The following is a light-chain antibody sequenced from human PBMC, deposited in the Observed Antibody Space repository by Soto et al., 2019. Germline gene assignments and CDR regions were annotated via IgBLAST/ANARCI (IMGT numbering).Light chain of an antibody. Sequence: GDRVTTPCRASQAISSALAWYQQKPGKPPKLLIYDASTLQSGVPSRFSGTASGTDFTLTINSLQPEDFATYYCQQFNNWPVTFGPRTKVDIK. CDR2: DAS. V-gene: IGKV1D-13*01. CDR1: QAISSA. CDR3: QQFNNWPVT. J-gene: IGKJ3*01.